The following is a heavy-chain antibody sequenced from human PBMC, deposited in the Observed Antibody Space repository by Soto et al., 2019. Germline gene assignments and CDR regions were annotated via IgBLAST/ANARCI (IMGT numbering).Heavy chain of an antibody. Sequence: EVQLVEPGGGLVQPGGSLRLSCAASGFAFSGYGMNWVRQAPGKGLECVSYISSGSTTIHYEDSVKGRFTISRDNGQNSLYLQMNRLRAEDTAVYYCAREPHGFDQWGQGTLVTVSS. CDR3: AREPHGFDQ. CDR2: ISSGSTTI. CDR1: GFAFSGYG. J-gene: IGHJ5*02. V-gene: IGHV3-48*01.